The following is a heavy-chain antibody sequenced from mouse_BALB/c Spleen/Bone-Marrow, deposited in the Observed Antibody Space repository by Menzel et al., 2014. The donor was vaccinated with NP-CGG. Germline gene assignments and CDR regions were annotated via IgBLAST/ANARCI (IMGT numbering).Heavy chain of an antibody. V-gene: IGHV1S126*01. CDR3: TRQYGNYYAMDY. CDR1: GYTLTSYW. CDR2: IYPSDSYT. Sequence: VKLLESGAELVRPGASVKVSCKASGYTLTSYWINWVKQRPGQGLEWIGNIYPSDSYTNYNQNFKDKATLTVDKSSSTAYMQPSSPTSEDSAVYYCTRQYGNYYAMDYWGQGTSVTVSS. J-gene: IGHJ4*01. D-gene: IGHD2-10*02.